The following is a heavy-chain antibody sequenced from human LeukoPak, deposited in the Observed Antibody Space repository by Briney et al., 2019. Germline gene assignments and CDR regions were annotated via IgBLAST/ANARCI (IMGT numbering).Heavy chain of an antibody. Sequence: SVKVSFKASGYTFTSYDINWVRQATGQGREWMGWMNPNSGNTGYAQKFQGRVTMTRNTSISTAYMELSSLKSEDTAVYYCLVYYDSSGQYAFDIWGQGTMVTVSS. CDR3: LVYYDSSGQYAFDI. CDR1: GYTFTSYD. J-gene: IGHJ3*02. D-gene: IGHD3-22*01. V-gene: IGHV1-8*01. CDR2: MNPNSGNT.